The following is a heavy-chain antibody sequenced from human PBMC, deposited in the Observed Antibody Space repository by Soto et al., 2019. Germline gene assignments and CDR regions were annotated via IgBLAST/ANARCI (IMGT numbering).Heavy chain of an antibody. CDR3: ARGYCRNFDY. CDR2: VNHSGST. Sequence: PSETLSLSCAVYGGSFSGYYWSWIRQPPGKGLEWIGEVNHSGSTNYNPSLKSRVTISVDTSKNQFSLKLSSVTAADTAVYYCARGYCRNFDYWGQGTLVTVSS. CDR1: GGSFSGYY. V-gene: IGHV4-34*01. J-gene: IGHJ4*02. D-gene: IGHD2-15*01.